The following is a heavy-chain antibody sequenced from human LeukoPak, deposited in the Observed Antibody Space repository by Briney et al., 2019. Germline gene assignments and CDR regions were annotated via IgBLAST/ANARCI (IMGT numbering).Heavy chain of an antibody. CDR3: ARRDYYDSSGYDY. CDR1: GFTFSSYA. CDR2: ISGRSTDI. V-gene: IGHV3-21*01. D-gene: IGHD3-22*01. Sequence: PGGSLRLSYAASGFTFSSYAMHWVRQAPGKGLEWVSSISGRSTDIYYADSVKGRFTISRDNAKNSLYLQMNSLRAEDTAVYYCARRDYYDSSGYDYWGQGTLVTVSS. J-gene: IGHJ4*02.